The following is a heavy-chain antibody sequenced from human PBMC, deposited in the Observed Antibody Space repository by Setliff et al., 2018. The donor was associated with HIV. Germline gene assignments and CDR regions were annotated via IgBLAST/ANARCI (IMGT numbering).Heavy chain of an antibody. CDR2: ISNYGSP. Sequence: PSETLSLTCTVSGGSISSDYWSWIRQPPGRGLEWIGYISNYGSPSHSPSLESRVPIRLYKSKKQFSLKLSSVTAADTAVYYCARGYYGSGSYSGWFDTWGQGTLVTVSS. CDR3: ARGYYGSGSYSGWFDT. D-gene: IGHD3-10*01. V-gene: IGHV4-59*01. CDR1: GGSISSDY. J-gene: IGHJ5*02.